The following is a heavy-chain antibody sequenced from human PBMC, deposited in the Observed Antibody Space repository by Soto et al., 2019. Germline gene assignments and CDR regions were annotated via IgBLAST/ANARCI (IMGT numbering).Heavy chain of an antibody. J-gene: IGHJ6*02. CDR3: ARGRRLARGYYGMDV. CDR2: IIPIFGTA. Sequence: SVKVSCKASGGTFSSYAISWVRQAPGQGLEWMGGIIPIFGTANYAQKFQGRVTITADKSTSTAYMELSSLRSEGTAAYYCARGRRLARGYYGMDVWGQGTTVTVSS. V-gene: IGHV1-69*06. CDR1: GGTFSSYA. D-gene: IGHD5-12*01.